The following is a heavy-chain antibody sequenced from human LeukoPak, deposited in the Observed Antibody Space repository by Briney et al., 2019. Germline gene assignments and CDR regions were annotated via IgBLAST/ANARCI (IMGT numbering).Heavy chain of an antibody. CDR3: AKDLQRYYYGSGPNWFDP. CDR1: GFTFSSYG. D-gene: IGHD3-10*01. CDR2: ISYDGSNK. Sequence: PGRSLRLSCAASGFTFSSYGMHWVRQAPGKGLEWVAVISYDGSNKYYADSVKGRFTISRDNSKNTLYLQMNSLRAEDTAVYYCAKDLQRYYYGSGPNWFDPWGQGTLVTVSS. J-gene: IGHJ5*02. V-gene: IGHV3-30*18.